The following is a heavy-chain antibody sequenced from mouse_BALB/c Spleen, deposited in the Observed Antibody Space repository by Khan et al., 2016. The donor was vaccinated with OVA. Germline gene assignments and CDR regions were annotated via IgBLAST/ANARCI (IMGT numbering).Heavy chain of an antibody. D-gene: IGHD1-1*01. CDR2: INPHIGET. V-gene: IGHV1-20*02. CDR1: GYSFTGYF. J-gene: IGHJ2*01. Sequence: VQLQQSGPELVKPGASVKLSCKASGYSFTGYFMNWVMQSHGKSLEWIGRINPHIGETLYNQKFKGKATLTVDESSRTVHMELRSLASEDSAVYYYARKNGSDFDYWGQGTTLTVSS. CDR3: ARKNGSDFDY.